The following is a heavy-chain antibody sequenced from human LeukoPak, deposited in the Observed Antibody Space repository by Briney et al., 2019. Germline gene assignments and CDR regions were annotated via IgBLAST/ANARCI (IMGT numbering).Heavy chain of an antibody. V-gene: IGHV5-51*01. CDR1: GYTFTNYW. D-gene: IGHD6-25*01. Sequence: GASLQISCKGSGYTFTNYWIGWVRQLPGKGLEWMGIIYPGDSDTRYSPSFQGQVTISADKSISTAYLQWSSLKASDTALFYCARTPYSSGSSWFDPWGQGTLVTVSS. J-gene: IGHJ5*02. CDR3: ARTPYSSGSSWFDP. CDR2: IYPGDSDT.